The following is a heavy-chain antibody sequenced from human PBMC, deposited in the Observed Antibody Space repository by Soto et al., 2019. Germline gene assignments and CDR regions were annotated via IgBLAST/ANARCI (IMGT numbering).Heavy chain of an antibody. CDR1: VYTFTTYG. CDR3: AREGEMPYYYYGLDV. V-gene: IGHV1-18*01. CDR2: IRGYNGHT. D-gene: IGHD3-16*01. J-gene: IGHJ6*04. Sequence: QVQLVQSGAEVRKPGASVKVSCKASVYTFTTYGISLVRQAPGQGLEWMGWIRGYNGHTKYAQKFQGRVTMTTDTSTSTVYLDLRSLRSADTAVYYCAREGEMPYYYYGLDVWGKGTTVTVSS.